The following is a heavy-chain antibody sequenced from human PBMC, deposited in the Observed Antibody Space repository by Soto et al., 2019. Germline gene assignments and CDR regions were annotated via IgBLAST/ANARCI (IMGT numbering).Heavy chain of an antibody. D-gene: IGHD2-8*01. CDR1: GYSFTDYH. CDR3: ARGDSTDCSNGVCSFFYNHDMDV. Sequence: ASVKVSCKASGYSFTDYHIHWVRQAPGQGLEWLGRINPKSGGTSTAQKFQGWVTMTTDTSISTVSMELTRLTSDDTAIYYCARGDSTDCSNGVCSFFYNHDMDVWGQGTTVTVSS. V-gene: IGHV1-2*04. J-gene: IGHJ6*02. CDR2: INPKSGGT.